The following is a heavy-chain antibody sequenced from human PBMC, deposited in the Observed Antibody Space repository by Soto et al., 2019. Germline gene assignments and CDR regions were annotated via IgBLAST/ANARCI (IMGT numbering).Heavy chain of an antibody. V-gene: IGHV1-8*01. Sequence: GXSVKVSCKASVYTFASYDINWVRQATGQGLEWMGWMNPNSGNTGYAQKFQGRVTMTRNTSISTAYMELSSLRSEDTAVYYCARGGDFWSGYYKSDYYYYGMDAWGQGTTVTVSS. D-gene: IGHD3-3*01. CDR3: ARGGDFWSGYYKSDYYYYGMDA. CDR1: VYTFASYD. CDR2: MNPNSGNT. J-gene: IGHJ6*02.